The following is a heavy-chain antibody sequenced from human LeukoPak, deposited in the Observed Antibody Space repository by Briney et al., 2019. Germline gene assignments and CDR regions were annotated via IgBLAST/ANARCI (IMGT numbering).Heavy chain of an antibody. CDR2: ISGSGGST. CDR3: AKAFYYYDSSGPHHPEYFQH. J-gene: IGHJ1*01. D-gene: IGHD3-22*01. CDR1: GFTFSSYA. Sequence: GGSLRLSCAASGFTFSSYAMGWVRQAPGKGLEWVSAISGSGGSTYYADSVKGRFTISRDNSKNTLCLQMNSLRAEDTAVYYCAKAFYYYDSSGPHHPEYFQHWGQGTLVTVSS. V-gene: IGHV3-23*01.